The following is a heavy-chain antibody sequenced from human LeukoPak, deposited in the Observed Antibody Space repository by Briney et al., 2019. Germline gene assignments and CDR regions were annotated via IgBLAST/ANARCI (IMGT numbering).Heavy chain of an antibody. Sequence: ASVKVSCKASGYTFTSYGISRVRQAPGQGLEWMGWISAYNGNTNYAQKLQGRVTMTTDTSTSTAYMELRSLRSDDTAVYYCASPLPGYCSSTSCYTPDAFDIWGQGTMVTVSS. CDR3: ASPLPGYCSSTSCYTPDAFDI. D-gene: IGHD2-2*02. CDR2: ISAYNGNT. J-gene: IGHJ3*02. V-gene: IGHV1-18*01. CDR1: GYTFTSYG.